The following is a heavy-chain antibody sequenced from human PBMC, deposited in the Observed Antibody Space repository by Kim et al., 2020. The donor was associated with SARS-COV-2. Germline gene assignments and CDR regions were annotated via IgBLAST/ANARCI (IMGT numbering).Heavy chain of an antibody. CDR1: GFTFSNYA. J-gene: IGHJ4*02. Sequence: GGSLRLSCAASGFTFSNYAMAWVRQAPGKGLEWVSAIGGDGVATHYADSVKGRFTISRDNSKNTVYLQMNSLRVDDTAVYYCALRYTSDWSYFDYWGQGTLGTVSS. D-gene: IGHD6-13*01. CDR2: IGGDGVAT. V-gene: IGHV3-23*01. CDR3: ALRYTSDWSYFDY.